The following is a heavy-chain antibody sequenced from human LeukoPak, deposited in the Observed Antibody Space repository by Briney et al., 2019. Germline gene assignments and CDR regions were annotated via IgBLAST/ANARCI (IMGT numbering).Heavy chain of an antibody. CDR3: ARRFGMATILYRQGDFDY. Sequence: SETLSLTCTVSGGSISSSSYYWGWLRQPPGKGLEWIGSIYYSGSTYYNPSLKSRVTISVDTSKNQFSLKLSSVTAADTAVYYCARRFGMATILYRQGDFDYWGQGTLVTVSS. D-gene: IGHD5-24*01. CDR1: GGSISSSSYY. CDR2: IYYSGST. J-gene: IGHJ4*02. V-gene: IGHV4-39*01.